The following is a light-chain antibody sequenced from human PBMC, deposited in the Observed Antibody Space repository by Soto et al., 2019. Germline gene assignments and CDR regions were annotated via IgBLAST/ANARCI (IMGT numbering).Light chain of an antibody. CDR3: CSYAGSYSWV. CDR1: SSDVGSYKY. CDR2: DVS. V-gene: IGLV2-11*01. Sequence: QSALTQPRSMSGSPGQSVTISCTGTSSDVGSYKYVSWYQQHPGQAPKLIIYDVSERPSGVPDRFSGSKSGNTASLTISGIQVEDDADYYCCSYAGSYSWVFGGGTKVTFL. J-gene: IGLJ3*02.